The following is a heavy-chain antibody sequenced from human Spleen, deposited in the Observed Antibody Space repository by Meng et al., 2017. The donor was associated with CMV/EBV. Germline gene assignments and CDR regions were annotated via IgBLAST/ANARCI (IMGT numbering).Heavy chain of an antibody. Sequence: GESLKISCAASEFTFDDDYTIHWVRQAPGKGLEWVSLFSWDGGGTYYADSVRGRFTISRDNAKNSLYLQMSSLRAEDTAVYYCATHWNPTEDYYYGLDVWGQGTTVTVSS. CDR3: ATHWNPTEDYYYGLDV. CDR2: FSWDGGGT. CDR1: EFTFDDDYT. D-gene: IGHD1-1*01. V-gene: IGHV3-43*01. J-gene: IGHJ6*02.